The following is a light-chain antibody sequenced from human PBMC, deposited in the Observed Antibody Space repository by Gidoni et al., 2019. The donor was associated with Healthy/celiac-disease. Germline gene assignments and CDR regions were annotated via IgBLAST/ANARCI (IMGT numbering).Light chain of an antibody. J-gene: IGKJ4*01. CDR2: WAS. Sequence: EIVMTQSPDSLALALGERATINCQSSQSVLYSSNNKNYLAWYQQKPGQPPKLLIYWASTRESGVPDRFSGSGSGTDFTLTISSLQAEDVAVYYCQQYYSTPLTFXGXTKVEIK. CDR3: QQYYSTPLT. V-gene: IGKV4-1*01. CDR1: QSVLYSSNNKNY.